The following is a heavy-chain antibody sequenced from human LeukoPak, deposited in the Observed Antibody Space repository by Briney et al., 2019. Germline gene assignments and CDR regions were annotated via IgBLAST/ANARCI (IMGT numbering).Heavy chain of an antibody. CDR3: ARRAGGQWLFLDY. D-gene: IGHD6-19*01. CDR1: GGSISSYY. V-gene: IGHV4-59*08. Sequence: KPSETLSLTCTVSGGSISSYYWSWIRQPPGKGLEWIGYIYYSGSTNYNPSLKSRVTISVDTSKNQFSLKLSSVTAADTAVYYCARRAGGQWLFLDYWGQGTLVTVSS. J-gene: IGHJ4*02. CDR2: IYYSGST.